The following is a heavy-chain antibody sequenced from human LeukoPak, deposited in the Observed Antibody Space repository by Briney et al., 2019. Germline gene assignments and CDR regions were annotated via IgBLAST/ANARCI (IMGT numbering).Heavy chain of an antibody. Sequence: ASVKVSCKASGYTFTSYGISWVRQAPGQGLEWMGWISAYNGNTNYAQKLQGRVTMTTDTSTSTAYMELRSLRSDDTAVYYCARGQVVVPAAIGELDYWGQGTLVTISS. CDR1: GYTFTSYG. D-gene: IGHD2-2*02. CDR2: ISAYNGNT. CDR3: ARGQVVVPAAIGELDY. J-gene: IGHJ4*02. V-gene: IGHV1-18*01.